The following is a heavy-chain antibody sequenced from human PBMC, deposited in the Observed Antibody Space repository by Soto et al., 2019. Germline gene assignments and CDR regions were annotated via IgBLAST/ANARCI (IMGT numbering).Heavy chain of an antibody. D-gene: IGHD2-2*01. CDR1: GGTFVRHV. Sequence: QVQLVQSGAEVKKPESSVKVSCKTSGGTFVRHVISWVRQAPGQGPEWMGKINPLSGIPNYAQKFQDRVTFTADTDSSTTYMELSSLRSDDTAVYYCATPACAATWCSPSHNLDHWGQGTLFTVSS. CDR2: INPLSGIP. V-gene: IGHV1-69*09. CDR3: ATPACAATWCSPSHNLDH. J-gene: IGHJ4*02.